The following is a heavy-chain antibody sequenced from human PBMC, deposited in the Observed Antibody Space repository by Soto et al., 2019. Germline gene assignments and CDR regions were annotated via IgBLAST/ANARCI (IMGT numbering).Heavy chain of an antibody. V-gene: IGHV1-3*01. CDR3: ARGGSLYWYFDL. CDR2: INAGNGNT. J-gene: IGHJ2*01. Sequence: QVQLVQSGAEVKKPGASVKVSCKASGYTFTSYAMHWVRQAPGQRLEWMGWINAGNGNTKYSQKFQGRVTITRDTSASTAYMKLSSLRSEDTAVYYCARGGSLYWYFDLWGRGTLVTVSS. D-gene: IGHD1-26*01. CDR1: GYTFTSYA.